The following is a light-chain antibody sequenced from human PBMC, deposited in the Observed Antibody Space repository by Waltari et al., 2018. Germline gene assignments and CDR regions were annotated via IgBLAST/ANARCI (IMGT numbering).Light chain of an antibody. Sequence: QSGLTQPPSASGTPGQRVTISCSGSSSNIGSHNVHWYQHPPGTAPKLLIYSNNQPPPGFSDRFSGSKSGTSASLAISGLQSEDEAVYYCAAWDDSLNGRVFGGGTKLTVV. J-gene: IGLJ2*01. V-gene: IGLV1-44*01. CDR3: AAWDDSLNGRV. CDR2: SNN. CDR1: SSNIGSHN.